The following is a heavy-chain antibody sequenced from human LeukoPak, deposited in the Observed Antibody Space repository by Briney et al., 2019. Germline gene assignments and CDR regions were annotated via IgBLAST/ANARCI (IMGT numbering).Heavy chain of an antibody. D-gene: IGHD6-19*01. Sequence: ASVKVSCKASGYTFTGYYMHWVRQAPGQGLEWMGWINPNSGGTNYAQKFQGRVTMTRDTSISTAYMELSRLRSDDTAVYYCASYSSGWFGNDAFDIWGQGTMVTVSS. CDR2: INPNSGGT. CDR1: GYTFTGYY. V-gene: IGHV1-2*02. CDR3: ASYSSGWFGNDAFDI. J-gene: IGHJ3*02.